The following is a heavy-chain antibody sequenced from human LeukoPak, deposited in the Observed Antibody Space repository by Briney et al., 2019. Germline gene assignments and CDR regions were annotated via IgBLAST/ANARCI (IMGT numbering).Heavy chain of an antibody. CDR2: IKQDGSEK. Sequence: PGGSLRLSCAASGFTFSSYWMSWVRQAPGKGLEWVANIKQDGSEKYYVDSVKGRFTISRDNAKNSLYLQMNSLRAEDTAVYYCARVPKYYYDSSGYYYDYYYGMDVWGQGTTVTVSS. V-gene: IGHV3-7*03. D-gene: IGHD3-22*01. CDR1: GFTFSSYW. J-gene: IGHJ6*02. CDR3: ARVPKYYYDSSGYYYDYYYGMDV.